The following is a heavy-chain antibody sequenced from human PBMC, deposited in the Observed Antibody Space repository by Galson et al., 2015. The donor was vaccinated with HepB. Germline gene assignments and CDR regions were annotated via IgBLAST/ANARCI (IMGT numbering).Heavy chain of an antibody. Sequence: SLRLSCAVSGFTSSGFALNWVRQAPGKGLEWVAIISHDGNNKYYADSVKGRFTISRDNSRNMLYVQMNSLRTEDTAVYYCARDRDRDVIGDGMDVWGQGTTVTVSS. CDR2: ISHDGNNK. CDR3: ARDRDRDVIGDGMDV. CDR1: GFTSSGFA. D-gene: IGHD3-10*01. V-gene: IGHV3-30*04. J-gene: IGHJ6*02.